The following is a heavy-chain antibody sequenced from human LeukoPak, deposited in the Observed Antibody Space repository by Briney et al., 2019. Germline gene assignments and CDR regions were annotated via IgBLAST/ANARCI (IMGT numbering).Heavy chain of an antibody. V-gene: IGHV7-4-1*02. CDR2: INTNTGNP. CDR3: ARWPRGSYLGYEDAFDI. J-gene: IGHJ3*02. D-gene: IGHD1-26*01. Sequence: GASVKVSCKASGYTFTGYYMHWVRQAPGQGLEWMGWINTNTGNPMYAQGFTGRFVFSLDTSVSTAYLQISSLKAEDTAVYYCARWPRGSYLGYEDAFDIWGQGTMVTVSS. CDR1: GYTFTGYY.